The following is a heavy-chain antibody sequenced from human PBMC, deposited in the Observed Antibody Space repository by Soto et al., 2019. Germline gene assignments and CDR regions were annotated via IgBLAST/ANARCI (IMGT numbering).Heavy chain of an antibody. J-gene: IGHJ6*02. CDR1: GGTFSSYA. CDR2: IIPIFGTA. D-gene: IGHD3-22*01. V-gene: IGHV1-69*13. Sequence: SVKVSCKASGGTFSSYAISWVRQAPGQGLKWMGGIIPIFGTANYAQKFQGRVTITADESTSTAYMELSSLRSEDTAVYYCARGKVVVVAKTGYYYYGMDVWGQGTTVTVSS. CDR3: ARGKVVVVAKTGYYYYGMDV.